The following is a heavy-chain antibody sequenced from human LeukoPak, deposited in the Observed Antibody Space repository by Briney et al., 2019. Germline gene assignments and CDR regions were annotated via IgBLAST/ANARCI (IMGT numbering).Heavy chain of an antibody. Sequence: SGGSLRLSCAASGFTFSSYGMHWVRQAPGKGLEWVAFIRYDGSNKYYADSVKGRFTISRDNSKNTLYLQMNSLRAEDTAVYYCAKDVRVSYYGSGSYSGLYYYYYYMDVWGKGTTVTISS. V-gene: IGHV3-30*02. CDR3: AKDVRVSYYGSGSYSGLYYYYYYMDV. J-gene: IGHJ6*03. D-gene: IGHD3-10*01. CDR1: GFTFSSYG. CDR2: IRYDGSNK.